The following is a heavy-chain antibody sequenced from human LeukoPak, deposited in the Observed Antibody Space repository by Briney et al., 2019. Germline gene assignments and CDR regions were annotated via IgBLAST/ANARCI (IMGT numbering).Heavy chain of an antibody. D-gene: IGHD6-13*01. CDR2: VNPADSDT. Sequence: NPGESLKISCKGSGYRFTTYWIGWVRQMPGKGLEWMGIVNPADSDTRYSPSFQGQVTISVDKSISTAYLQWSSLQASDTAMYYCATVPRIPAVGNTEYFQYWGQGTLVTVSS. J-gene: IGHJ1*01. V-gene: IGHV5-51*01. CDR3: ATVPRIPAVGNTEYFQY. CDR1: GYRFTTYW.